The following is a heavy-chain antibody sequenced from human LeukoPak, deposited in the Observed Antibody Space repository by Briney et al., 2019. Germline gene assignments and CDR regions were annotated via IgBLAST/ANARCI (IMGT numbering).Heavy chain of an antibody. CDR3: ARDQNSSGWYALYYYYYGMDV. D-gene: IGHD6-19*01. CDR1: GFTFSSYA. Sequence: GGSLRLSRAASGFTFSSYAMHWVRQAPGKGLEWVAVISYDGSNKYYADSVKGRFTISRDNSKNTLYLQMNSLRAEDTAVYYCARDQNSSGWYALYYYYYGMDVWGQGTTVTVSS. J-gene: IGHJ6*02. V-gene: IGHV3-30*04. CDR2: ISYDGSNK.